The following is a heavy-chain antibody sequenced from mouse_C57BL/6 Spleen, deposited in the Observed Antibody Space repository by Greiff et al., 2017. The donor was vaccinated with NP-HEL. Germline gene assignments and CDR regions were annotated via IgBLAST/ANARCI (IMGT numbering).Heavy chain of an antibody. V-gene: IGHV1-69*01. CDR1: GYTFTSYW. CDR2: IDPSDSYT. Sequence: QVQLQQPGAELVMPGASVKLSCKASGYTFTSYWMHWVKQRPGQGLEWIGEIDPSDSYTNYNQKFKGKSTLTVDKSSSTAYMQLSSLTSEDSAVYYCARATVVAPEAMDYWGQGTSVTVSS. D-gene: IGHD1-1*01. J-gene: IGHJ4*01. CDR3: ARATVVAPEAMDY.